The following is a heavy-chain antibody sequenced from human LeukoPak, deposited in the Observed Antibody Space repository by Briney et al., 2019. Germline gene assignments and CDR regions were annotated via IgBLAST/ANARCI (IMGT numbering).Heavy chain of an antibody. CDR1: GFTFSSYW. CDR3: ARSDIVVVPAAMGFYYYYMDV. V-gene: IGHV3-7*01. CDR2: IKQDGSEK. J-gene: IGHJ6*03. D-gene: IGHD2-2*01. Sequence: GGSLRLSCAASGFTFSSYWMSWVRQAPGKGLEWVANIKQDGSEKYYVDSVKGRFTISRDNAKNSLYLQMNSLRAEDTAVYYCARSDIVVVPAAMGFYYYYMDVWGKGTTVTVSS.